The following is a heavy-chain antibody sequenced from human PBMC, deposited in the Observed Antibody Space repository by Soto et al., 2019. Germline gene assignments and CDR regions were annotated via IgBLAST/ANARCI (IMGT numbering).Heavy chain of an antibody. Sequence: SETLSLTCAVSGGSISSGGYSWSWIRQPPGKGLEWIGYIYHSGSTYYNPSLKSRVTISVDRSKNQFSLKLSSVTAADTAVYYCARVPDVWGQGTTDTVSS. CDR3: ARVPDV. V-gene: IGHV4-30-2*01. CDR2: IYHSGST. J-gene: IGHJ6*02. CDR1: GGSISSGGYS.